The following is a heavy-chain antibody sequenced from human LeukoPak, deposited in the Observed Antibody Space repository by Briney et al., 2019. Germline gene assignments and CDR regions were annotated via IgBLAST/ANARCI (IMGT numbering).Heavy chain of an antibody. V-gene: IGHV1-2*02. D-gene: IGHD3-16*01. CDR3: ARGHVIIPALLGFDY. J-gene: IGHJ4*02. Sequence: ASVKVSCKASGYTFTGYYMHWVRQAPGQGLEWMGWINPNSGGTNYAQKFQGRVTMTRDTSISTAYMELSRLRSDDTAVYYCARGHVIIPALLGFDYWGQGTLVTVSS. CDR2: INPNSGGT. CDR1: GYTFTGYY.